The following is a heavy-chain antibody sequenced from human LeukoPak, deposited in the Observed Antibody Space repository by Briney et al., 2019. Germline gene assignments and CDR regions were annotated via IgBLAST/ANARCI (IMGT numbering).Heavy chain of an antibody. CDR1: GFTFSSYA. J-gene: IGHJ4*02. Sequence: GGSLRLSCAASGFTFSSYAMHWVRQAPGKGLEWVAVISYDGSNKYYADSVKGRFTISRDNSKNTLYLQMNSLRAEDTAVYYCAREEFAVVVPAAIPSWGQGTLVTVSS. CDR2: ISYDGSNK. CDR3: AREEFAVVVPAAIPS. D-gene: IGHD2-2*02. V-gene: IGHV3-30-3*01.